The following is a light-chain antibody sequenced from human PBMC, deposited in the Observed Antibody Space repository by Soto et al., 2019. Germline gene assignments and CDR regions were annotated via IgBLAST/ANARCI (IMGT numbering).Light chain of an antibody. CDR2: KNN. J-gene: IGLJ1*01. CDR3: AAWDDSLKGYV. V-gene: IGLV1-44*01. Sequence: QPVLTQPPSASGTPGQRVTISCSGSSSNIGSSTVNWYQQLPGTAPKLLIYKNNQRPSGVPGRFSGSESGTSASLAISGLQSEDEADYYCAAWDDSLKGYVFGTGTKLTVL. CDR1: SSNIGSST.